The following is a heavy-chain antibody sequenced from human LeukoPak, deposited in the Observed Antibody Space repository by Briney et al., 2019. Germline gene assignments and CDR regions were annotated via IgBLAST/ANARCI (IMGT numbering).Heavy chain of an antibody. J-gene: IGHJ4*02. Sequence: GGSLRLSCAASGFTLSSYAMSWVRQAPGKGLEWVSAISGSGGSTYYADSVKGRFTISRDNSKNTLYLQMNSLRAEDTAVYYCAKDSDYGSGSYYYRIDYWGQGTLVTVSS. D-gene: IGHD3-10*01. CDR3: AKDSDYGSGSYYYRIDY. CDR1: GFTLSSYA. V-gene: IGHV3-23*01. CDR2: ISGSGGST.